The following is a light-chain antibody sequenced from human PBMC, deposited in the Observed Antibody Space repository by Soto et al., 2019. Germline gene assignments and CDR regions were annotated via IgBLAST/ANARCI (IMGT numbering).Light chain of an antibody. J-gene: IGKJ1*01. Sequence: EIVMTQSPATLSVSPGERATLSCRASQSVSSSYLAWYQQKPGQAPRLLIYGASSRATGIPARFSGSGSGTDFTLTISRLEPEDFAVYYCQQYGSPPWTFGQGTKVDI. V-gene: IGKV3-20*01. CDR2: GAS. CDR1: QSVSSSY. CDR3: QQYGSPPWT.